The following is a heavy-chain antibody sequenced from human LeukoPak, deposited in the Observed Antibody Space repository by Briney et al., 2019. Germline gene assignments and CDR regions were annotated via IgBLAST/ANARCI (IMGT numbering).Heavy chain of an antibody. J-gene: IGHJ3*02. V-gene: IGHV4-61*02. Sequence: SETLSLTCTVSGGSISSGSYYWSWIRQPAGKGLEWIGRIYTSGSTNYNPSLKSRVTISVDASKNQFSLKLSSVTAADTAVYYCARTPGRFDAFYIWGQGTMVTVSS. CDR1: GGSISSGSYY. CDR2: IYTSGST. CDR3: ARTPGRFDAFYI.